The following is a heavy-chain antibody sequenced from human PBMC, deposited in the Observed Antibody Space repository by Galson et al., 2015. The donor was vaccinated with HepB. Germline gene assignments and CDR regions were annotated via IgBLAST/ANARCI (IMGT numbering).Heavy chain of an antibody. CDR1: GFTFDDYA. J-gene: IGHJ4*02. V-gene: IGHV3-9*01. CDR2: ISWNSGSI. Sequence: SLRLSCAASGFTFDDYAMHWVRQAPGKGLEWVSGISWNSGSIGYADSVKGRFTISRDNAKNSLYLQMNSLRAEDTALYYCAKSAGWETYYYDSSGYFSAHFDYWGQGTLVSVSS. D-gene: IGHD3-22*01. CDR3: AKSAGWETYYYDSSGYFSAHFDY.